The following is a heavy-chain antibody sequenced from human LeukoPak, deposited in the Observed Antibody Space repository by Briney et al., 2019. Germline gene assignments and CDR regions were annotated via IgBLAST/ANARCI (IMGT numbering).Heavy chain of an antibody. V-gene: IGHV3-30*18. CDR1: GFTFSSYG. Sequence: PGGSLRLSCSASGFTFSSYGMHWVRQAPGKGLEWVAVISYDGSNKYYADSVKGRFTISRDNSKNTLYLQMNSLRAEDTAVYYCAKSVCSSTSCSDFDYWGQGTLVTVSS. CDR2: ISYDGSNK. CDR3: AKSVCSSTSCSDFDY. J-gene: IGHJ4*02. D-gene: IGHD2-2*01.